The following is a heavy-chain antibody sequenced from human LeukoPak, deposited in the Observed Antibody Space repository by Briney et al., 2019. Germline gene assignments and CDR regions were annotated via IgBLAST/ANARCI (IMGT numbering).Heavy chain of an antibody. CDR2: ISWNSGSI. V-gene: IGHV3-9*01. Sequence: PGGSLRLSCAASGFTFDDYAMHWVRQAPGKGLEWVSGISWNSGSIGYADSVKGRFTISRDNAKNSLYLQMNSLRAEDTALYYCAKDNSYGISQPRFDYWGQGTLVTVSS. D-gene: IGHD4-17*01. CDR3: AKDNSYGISQPRFDY. CDR1: GFTFDDYA. J-gene: IGHJ4*02.